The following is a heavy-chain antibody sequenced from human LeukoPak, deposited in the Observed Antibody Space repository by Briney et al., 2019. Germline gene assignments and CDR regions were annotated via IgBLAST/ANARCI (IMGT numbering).Heavy chain of an antibody. CDR2: VSFDGSNK. V-gene: IGHV3-30*04. CDR3: ARDLVPAAEYYYYYGMDV. J-gene: IGHJ6*04. Sequence: GGSLRLSCAASGFTFSSYAMHWVRQAPGKGLEWVAIVSFDGSNKSYADSVKGRFTISRDNSKNTLYLQMNSLRAEDTAVYYCARDLVPAAEYYYYYGMDVWGKGTTVTASS. D-gene: IGHD6-13*01. CDR1: GFTFSSYA.